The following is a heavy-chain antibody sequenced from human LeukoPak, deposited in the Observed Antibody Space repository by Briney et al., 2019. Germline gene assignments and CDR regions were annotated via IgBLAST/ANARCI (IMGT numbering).Heavy chain of an antibody. J-gene: IGHJ6*02. CDR2: ISAYNVNT. Sequence: ASVKISCKASGYTFTSYGISWVRQAPGQWLEWMGWISAYNVNTNHAQKLQGRVTMTTDTSTSTAYMELRSLRSDDTAVYYCARDPHLDYEGMDVWGQGTTVTVSS. V-gene: IGHV1-18*01. CDR3: ARDPHLDYEGMDV. CDR1: GYTFTSYG.